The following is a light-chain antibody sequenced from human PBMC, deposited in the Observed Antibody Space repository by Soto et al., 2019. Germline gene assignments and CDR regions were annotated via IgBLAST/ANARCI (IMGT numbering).Light chain of an antibody. V-gene: IGLV3-21*04. CDR2: YDS. CDR3: QVWDGSSVVV. J-gene: IGLJ2*01. Sequence: SYELTQPPSVSVAPGKTARITCGGNNIGSKSVHWYQQKPGQAPVLVIYYDSDRPSGIPERFSGSNSWNTATLTISRVEAGDEADYYCQVWDGSSVVVFGGGTKLTVL. CDR1: NIGSKS.